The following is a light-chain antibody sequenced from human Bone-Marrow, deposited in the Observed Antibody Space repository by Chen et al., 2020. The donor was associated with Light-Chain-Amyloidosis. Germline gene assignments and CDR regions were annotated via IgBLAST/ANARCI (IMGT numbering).Light chain of an antibody. V-gene: IGLV3-21*02. J-gene: IGLJ3*02. CDR3: QVWDRSSDRPV. CDR2: DDS. CDR1: NFGSTS. Sequence: SYVLPQPSSVSVATGQTATMACGGNNFGSTSVHWYQQTPGQAPLLVVYDDSDRPSGIPERLSGSNSGNTATLTISRVEAGDEADYYCQVWDRSSDRPVFGGGTKLTVL.